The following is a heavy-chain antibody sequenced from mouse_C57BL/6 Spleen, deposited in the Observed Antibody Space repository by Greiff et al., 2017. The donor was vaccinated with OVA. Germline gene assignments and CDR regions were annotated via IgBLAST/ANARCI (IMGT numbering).Heavy chain of an antibody. CDR3: TRVAAQATGFAY. CDR2: ISSGGDYI. D-gene: IGHD3-2*02. Sequence: EVNVVESGEGLVKPGGSLKLSCAASGFTFSSYAMSWVRQTPEKRLEWVAYISSGGDYIYYADTVKGRFTISRDNARNTLYLQMSSLKSEDTAMYYCTRVAAQATGFAYWGQGTLVTVSA. J-gene: IGHJ3*01. CDR1: GFTFSSYA. V-gene: IGHV5-9-1*02.